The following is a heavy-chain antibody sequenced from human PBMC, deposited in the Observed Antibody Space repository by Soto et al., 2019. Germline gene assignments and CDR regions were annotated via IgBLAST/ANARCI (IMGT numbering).Heavy chain of an antibody. V-gene: IGHV3-11*06. CDR1: GFIFSDYY. CDR3: ARDLHSSSSKSPNN. CDR2: ISTSGHYT. Sequence: GGSLRLSCAASGFIFSDYYMSWIRQSPGKGLEWVSYISTSGHYTSYADSVKGRFTISRDNAKNSVFLQLNSLRVEDTAVYYCARDLHSSSSKSPNNWGQGTLVTVSS. J-gene: IGHJ4*02. D-gene: IGHD6-6*01.